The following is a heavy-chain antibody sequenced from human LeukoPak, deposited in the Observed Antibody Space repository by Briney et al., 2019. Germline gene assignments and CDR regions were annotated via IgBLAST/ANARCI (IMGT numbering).Heavy chain of an antibody. V-gene: IGHV3-21*01. J-gene: IGHJ6*03. CDR2: ISSSSSYI. Sequence: GGSLRLSCAASGFTFSSYSMNWVRQAPGKGLEWVSSISSSSSYIYYADSVKGRFTISRDNAKNSLYLQMNSLRAEDTAVYYCAREPGVYCSSTSCYDYYYYYMDVWGKGTTVTISS. CDR3: AREPGVYCSSTSCYDYYYYYMDV. CDR1: GFTFSSYS. D-gene: IGHD2-2*01.